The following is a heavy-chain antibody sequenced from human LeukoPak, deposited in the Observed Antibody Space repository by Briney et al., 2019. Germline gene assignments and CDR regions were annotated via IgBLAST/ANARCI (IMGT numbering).Heavy chain of an antibody. D-gene: IGHD6-13*01. J-gene: IGHJ5*02. CDR1: GGSISGYY. CDR3: ARARIAAAGPRWFDP. CDR2: IYYSGST. Sequence: SETLSRLCTVSGGSISGYYWSWLRQPPGKGLEWIGYIYYSGSTNYNPSLKSRVTISVDTSKNLFSLKLSSVTAADTAVYYCARARIAAAGPRWFDPWGQGTLVTVSS. V-gene: IGHV4-59*01.